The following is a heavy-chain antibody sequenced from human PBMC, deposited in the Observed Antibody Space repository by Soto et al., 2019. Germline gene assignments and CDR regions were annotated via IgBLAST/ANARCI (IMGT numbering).Heavy chain of an antibody. V-gene: IGHV1-69*13. Sequence: RASVKVSCKASGGTFSSYAISWVRQAPGQGLEWMGGIIPIFGTANYAQKFQGRVTITADESTSTAYMELSSLRSEDTAVYYCARNRTTVTKPCYYYGMDVWGQGTTVTVSS. CDR2: IIPIFGTA. J-gene: IGHJ6*02. CDR3: ARNRTTVTKPCYYYGMDV. D-gene: IGHD4-17*01. CDR1: GGTFSSYA.